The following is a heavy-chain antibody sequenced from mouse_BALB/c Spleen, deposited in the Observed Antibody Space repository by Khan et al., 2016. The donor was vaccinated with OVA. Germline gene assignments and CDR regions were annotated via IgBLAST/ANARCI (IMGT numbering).Heavy chain of an antibody. CDR3: TRHGYDAWFTY. CDR1: GYSFTSYY. D-gene: IGHD2-2*01. Sequence: VQLKQSGPELMKPGASVKISCKASGYSFTSYYIHWVMQSHGKSLEWIGYIDPFSGGTTSNQKFKGKATLTVDNSSSTAYIHLSNLTSEDSAVYYGTRHGYDAWFTYWGQGTLVNGSA. J-gene: IGHJ3*01. CDR2: IDPFSGGT. V-gene: IGHV1S135*01.